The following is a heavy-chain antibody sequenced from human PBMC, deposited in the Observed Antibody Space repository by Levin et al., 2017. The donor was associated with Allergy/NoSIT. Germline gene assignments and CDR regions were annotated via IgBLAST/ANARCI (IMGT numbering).Heavy chain of an antibody. Sequence: SETLSLTCAVSGGSISSAGSSWSWIRQPPGKGLEWIGFIYPSGSTYYTPSLRSRVTISADKSKNQFSLQVNSVTAADTAVYYCARDRRAEGIDVWGRGTTVIVSS. CDR3: ARDRRAEGIDV. CDR1: GGSISSAGSS. D-gene: IGHD6-19*01. V-gene: IGHV4-30-2*01. J-gene: IGHJ6*02. CDR2: IYPSGST.